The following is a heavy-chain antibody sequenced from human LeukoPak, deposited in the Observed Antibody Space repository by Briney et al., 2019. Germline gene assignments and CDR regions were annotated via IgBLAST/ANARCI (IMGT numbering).Heavy chain of an antibody. Sequence: GGSLRLSWAASGFTFSRYWMSWVRQAPGKGLEWVANIKQDGRETYYVDSVKGRFTISRDTAKNSLYLQMNSLRAEDRAVYYWAREGSNCHFGGQGTLVSVPS. V-gene: IGHV3-7*01. CDR2: IKQDGRET. CDR3: AREGSNCHF. J-gene: IGHJ4*02. CDR1: GFTFSRYW. D-gene: IGHD4-11*01.